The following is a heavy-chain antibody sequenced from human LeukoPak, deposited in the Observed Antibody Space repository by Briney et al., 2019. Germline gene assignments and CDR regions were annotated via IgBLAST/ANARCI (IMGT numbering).Heavy chain of an antibody. Sequence: SETLSLTCTVPGGSISSSSYYWGWIRQPPGKGLEWIGSIYYSGSTYYNPSLKSRVTISVDKSKNQFSLKLSSVTAADTAVYYCARIGQQWLETRAYYYGMDVWGQGTTVTVSS. V-gene: IGHV4-39*07. CDR2: IYYSGST. CDR3: ARIGQQWLETRAYYYGMDV. J-gene: IGHJ6*02. CDR1: GGSISSSSYY. D-gene: IGHD6-19*01.